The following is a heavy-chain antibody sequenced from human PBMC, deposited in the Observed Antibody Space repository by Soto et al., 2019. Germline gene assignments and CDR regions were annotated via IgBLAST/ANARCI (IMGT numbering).Heavy chain of an antibody. Sequence: ESGGGLVQPGGSLRLSCAASGFTFTNYAMSWVRQAPGKGLEWVSAIRSSGSTTWYADSVKGRFTISRDNSKKMLYLQMNSLRVEDTAVYSCAKAYGDYPYWYFDLWGRGTLVTVSS. CDR1: GFTFTNYA. CDR2: IRSSGSTT. CDR3: AKAYGDYPYWYFDL. J-gene: IGHJ2*01. V-gene: IGHV3-23*01. D-gene: IGHD4-17*01.